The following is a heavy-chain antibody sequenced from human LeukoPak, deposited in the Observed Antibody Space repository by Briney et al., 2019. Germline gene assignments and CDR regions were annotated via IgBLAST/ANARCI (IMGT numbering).Heavy chain of an antibody. D-gene: IGHD6-13*01. CDR1: GGSISSYY. CDR2: IYYSGST. CDR3: ARDSPAAAATREYFDY. Sequence: SETLSLTCTVSGGSISSYYWSWIRQPPGKGLEWIGYIYYSGSTNYNPSLKSRVTISVDTSRNQFSLKLSSVTAADTAVYYCARDSPAAAATREYFDYWGQGTLVTVSS. V-gene: IGHV4-59*12. J-gene: IGHJ4*02.